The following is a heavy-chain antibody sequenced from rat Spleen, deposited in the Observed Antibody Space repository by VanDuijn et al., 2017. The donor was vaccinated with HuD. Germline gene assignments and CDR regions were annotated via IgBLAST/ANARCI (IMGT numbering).Heavy chain of an antibody. Sequence: EVQLVESGGGLVQPGGSLKLSCEASGFTFSNYGMAWVRQTPTKGLEWVAYLNIGGGITYYRDSVKGRFTISRDNAKSTLYLQMDSLRSEDTATYYCATERSYSSYIYDYYVMDAWGQGASVTVSS. CDR3: ATERSYSSYIYDYYVMDA. V-gene: IGHV5-27*01. J-gene: IGHJ4*01. CDR1: GFTFSNYG. CDR2: LNIGGGIT. D-gene: IGHD1-2*01.